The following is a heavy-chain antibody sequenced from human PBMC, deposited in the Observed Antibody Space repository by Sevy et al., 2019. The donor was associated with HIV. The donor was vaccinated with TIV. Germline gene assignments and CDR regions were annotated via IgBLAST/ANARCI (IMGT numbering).Heavy chain of an antibody. V-gene: IGHV3-30-3*01. CDR2: ISYAGSNK. CDR3: ARDVAFTTEYSYGMDV. D-gene: IGHD4-17*01. Sequence: GGSLRLSCAASGFMFSSYSVHWVRQAPGKGLEWVAVISYAGSNKYYSDSVKGRFTISRDNSKNTLYLQMNSLRAEDTALYYCARDVAFTTEYSYGMDVWGQGTTVTVSS. J-gene: IGHJ6*02. CDR1: GFMFSSYS.